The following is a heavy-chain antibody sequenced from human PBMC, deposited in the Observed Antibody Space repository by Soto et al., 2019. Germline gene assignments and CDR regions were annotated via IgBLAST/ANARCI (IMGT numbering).Heavy chain of an antibody. Sequence: GGSLRLSCAASGFTFSSYAMSWVRQAPGKGLEWVSAIGGSGDWTYYADSVKGRFTISRDNSKNTLYLQMSSLRAEDTAVYYCVKGSEGYYYGSGSYFFDYWGQGTLVTVSS. CDR2: IGGSGDWT. D-gene: IGHD3-10*01. CDR3: VKGSEGYYYGSGSYFFDY. J-gene: IGHJ4*02. CDR1: GFTFSSYA. V-gene: IGHV3-23*01.